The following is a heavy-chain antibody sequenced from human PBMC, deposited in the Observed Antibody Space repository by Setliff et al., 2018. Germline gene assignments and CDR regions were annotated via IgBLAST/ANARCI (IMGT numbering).Heavy chain of an antibody. D-gene: IGHD2-21*02. Sequence: SETLSLTCAVSGASISSDNWWSWVRQPPGKRLEWVGEIYHTENTNYNPSLKSRVTISIDKFRHQFSLKLTSVTAADTAVYYCARTPRGGNSAFDIWGQGTMVTVS. CDR2: IYHTENT. J-gene: IGHJ3*02. V-gene: IGHV4-4*02. CDR1: GASISSDNW. CDR3: ARTPRGGNSAFDI.